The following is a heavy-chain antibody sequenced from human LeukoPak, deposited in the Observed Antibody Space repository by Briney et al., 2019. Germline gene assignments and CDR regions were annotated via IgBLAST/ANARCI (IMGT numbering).Heavy chain of an antibody. Sequence: GASVKVSCKASGYTFTAYFIHWVRQAPGQGLEWMGWINPNSGDTNYAQNFQGRVTMTRDTSISTAYMDLSGLRSDDTAVYYCARDPNAFDIWGQGTMVIVS. CDR2: INPNSGDT. CDR3: ARDPNAFDI. CDR1: GYTFTAYF. V-gene: IGHV1-2*02. J-gene: IGHJ3*02.